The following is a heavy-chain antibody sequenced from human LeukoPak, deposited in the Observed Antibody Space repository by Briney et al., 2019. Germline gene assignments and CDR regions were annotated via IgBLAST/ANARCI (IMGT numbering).Heavy chain of an antibody. V-gene: IGHV3-53*01. Sequence: GGSLRLSCTATGFIFSKAWMSWVRQAPGKGLEWVSVIYSGGSTYYADSVKGRFTISRDNSKNTLYLQMNSLRAEDTAVYYCARDGDYMDVWGKGTTVTVSS. CDR3: ARDGDYMDV. J-gene: IGHJ6*03. D-gene: IGHD3-16*01. CDR1: GFIFSKAW. CDR2: IYSGGST.